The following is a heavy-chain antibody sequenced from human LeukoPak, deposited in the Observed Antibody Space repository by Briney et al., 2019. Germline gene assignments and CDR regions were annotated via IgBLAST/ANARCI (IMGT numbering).Heavy chain of an antibody. D-gene: IGHD3-10*01. CDR1: GGSISSSSYY. CDR3: ARHYGSGSTQDY. V-gene: IGHV4-39*01. Sequence: SETLSLTCTVSGGSISSSSYYWGWIRQPPGKGLEWIGSIYYSGSTYYNPSLKSRVTISVDTSKNQFSLKLSSVTAADTAVYYCARHYGSGSTQDYWGQGTLVTVSS. CDR2: IYYSGST. J-gene: IGHJ4*02.